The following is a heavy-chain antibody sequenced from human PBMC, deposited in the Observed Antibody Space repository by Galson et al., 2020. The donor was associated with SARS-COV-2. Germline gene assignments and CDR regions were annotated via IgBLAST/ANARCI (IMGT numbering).Heavy chain of an antibody. CDR3: ARPYSGSYYGYFDC. CDR1: GFTFSSYA. CDR2: IQYAETNK. V-gene: IGHV3-30-3*01. J-gene: IGHJ2*01. Sequence: TAGSLSLSCAASGFTFSSYAMHWVRQAPGKGLEWVADIQYAETNKNSAHSVKGRFTIYRDNTKNTLYLKMNSLGAEDAAVYYCARPYSGSYYGYFDCWGRGTLVTVSS. D-gene: IGHD1-26*01.